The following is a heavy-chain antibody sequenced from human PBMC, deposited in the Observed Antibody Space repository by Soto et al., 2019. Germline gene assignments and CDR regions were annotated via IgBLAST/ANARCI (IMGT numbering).Heavy chain of an antibody. D-gene: IGHD1-20*01. Sequence: QVQLVQSGAGVKKPGASVTVSCKASGYIFSSYAMHWVRQAPGQRLEWMGWVNPANGYTKYSQPFQGRVTITWDTSASTAYMDLSSLRSGDTAVYYWARLITGTVGVDYWGQGTLVTFSS. CDR1: GYIFSSYA. CDR2: VNPANGYT. J-gene: IGHJ4*02. V-gene: IGHV1-3*01. CDR3: ARLITGTVGVDY.